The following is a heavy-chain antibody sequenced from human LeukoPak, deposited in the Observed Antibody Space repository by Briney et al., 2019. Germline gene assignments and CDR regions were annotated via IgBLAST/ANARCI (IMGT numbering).Heavy chain of an antibody. CDR1: GFTFSSYS. D-gene: IGHD3-10*01. V-gene: IGHV3-21*01. CDR2: ISSSSSYI. Sequence: GGSLRLSCAASGFTFSSYSMTWVRQAPGKGLEWVSSISSSSSYIYYADSVKGRFTISRDNSKNTLYLQMNSLRAEDTAVYYCASPYYGSGSYYYWGQGTLVTVSS. CDR3: ASPYYGSGSYYY. J-gene: IGHJ4*02.